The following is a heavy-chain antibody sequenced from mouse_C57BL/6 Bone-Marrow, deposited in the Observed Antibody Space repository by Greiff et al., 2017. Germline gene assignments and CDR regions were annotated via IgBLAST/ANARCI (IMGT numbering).Heavy chain of an antibody. CDR1: GYTFTSYG. CDR2: IYPRSGNT. D-gene: IGHD1-1*01. J-gene: IGHJ4*01. CDR3: ARDQITTVVATRAMDY. V-gene: IGHV1-81*01. Sequence: VQLQQPGAELARPGASVKLSCKASGYTFTSYGISWVKQRTGQGLEWIGEIYPRSGNTYYNEKFKGKATLTADKSSSTAYMELRSLTSEDSAVYFCARDQITTVVATRAMDYWGQGTSVTVSS.